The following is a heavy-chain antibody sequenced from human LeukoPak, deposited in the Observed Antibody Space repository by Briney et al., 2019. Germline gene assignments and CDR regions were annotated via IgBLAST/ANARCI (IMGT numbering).Heavy chain of an antibody. J-gene: IGHJ3*02. CDR3: AASGYPPSEVAFDI. CDR1: GYTFTGYY. CDR2: MNPNSGNT. V-gene: IGHV1-8*02. Sequence: GASVKVSCKASGYTFTGYYMHWVRQAPGQGLEWMGWMNPNSGNTGYAQKFQGRVTMTRNTSISTAYMELSSLRSEDTAVYYCAASGYPPSEVAFDIWGQGTMVTVSS. D-gene: IGHD3-22*01.